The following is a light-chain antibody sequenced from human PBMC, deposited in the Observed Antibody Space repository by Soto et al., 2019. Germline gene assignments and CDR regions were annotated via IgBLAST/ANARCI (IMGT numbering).Light chain of an antibody. V-gene: IGKV3-15*01. CDR1: QSVSSN. CDR3: QQYNNWLTWT. CDR2: GAS. J-gene: IGKJ1*01. Sequence: EIVMTQSPATLSASPGERATLSCRASQSVSSNLAWYQQKPGQAPRLLIYGASTRATGIPARFSGSGSGTDFTLTISSLQSEDFAVYYCQQYNNWLTWTFGQGTKVEIK.